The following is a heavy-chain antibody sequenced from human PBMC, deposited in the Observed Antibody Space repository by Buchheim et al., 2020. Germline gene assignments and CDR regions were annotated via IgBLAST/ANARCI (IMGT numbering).Heavy chain of an antibody. Sequence: EVQLLESGGGLVQPGGSLRLSCAASGFTFSSYAMNWVRQAPGKGLEWVSSISGSGGFTYYADSVKGRFTISRDTSKSTLYLQMNSLRAEDTALYYCAKDRSGSYGLDVWGQGTT. V-gene: IGHV3-23*01. J-gene: IGHJ6*02. CDR1: GFTFSSYA. D-gene: IGHD3-3*01. CDR3: AKDRSGSYGLDV. CDR2: ISGSGGFT.